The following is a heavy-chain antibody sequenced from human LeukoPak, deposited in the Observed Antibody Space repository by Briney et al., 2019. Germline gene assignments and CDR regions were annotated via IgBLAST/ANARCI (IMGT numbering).Heavy chain of an antibody. CDR2: FDPEDGET. J-gene: IGHJ4*02. CDR1: GYTLTELS. CDR3: TSMVRGVILPFDY. D-gene: IGHD3-10*01. V-gene: IGHV1-24*01. Sequence: GASVKVSCKVSGYTLTELSMHWVRQAPGKGLEWMGGFDPEDGETIYAQKFQGRVTMTEDTSTDTAYMELSSLRSEDTAVYYCTSMVRGVILPFDYWGQGTLVTVSS.